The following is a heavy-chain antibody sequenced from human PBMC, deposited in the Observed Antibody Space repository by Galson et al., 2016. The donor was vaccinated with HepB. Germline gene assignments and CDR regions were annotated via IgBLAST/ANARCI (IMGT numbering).Heavy chain of an antibody. D-gene: IGHD3-9*01. CDR1: GGSISSGDYY. CDR2: IYYSGST. CDR3: ARGDDILTGTYYFDY. J-gene: IGHJ4*02. V-gene: IGHV4-30-4*01. Sequence: LSLTCPVSGGSISSGDYYWSWIRQPPGKGLEWIGYIYYSGSTYYNPSLKSRVTISVDTSKNQFSLKLSSVTAADTAVYYCARGDDILTGTYYFDYWGQGTLVTVSS.